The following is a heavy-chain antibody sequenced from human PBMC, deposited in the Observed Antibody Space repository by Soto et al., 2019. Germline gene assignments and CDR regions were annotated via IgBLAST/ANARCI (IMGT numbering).Heavy chain of an antibody. CDR3: AREDILGVRSFDY. Sequence: PGGSLRLSCAASGFTFSSYSVNWVRQAPGKGLEWVSYISSGSKTIYYADSVKGRFTVSRDNAKNSQYLQMNSLRDEDTAVYYCAREDILGVRSFDYWGQGTRVTSPQ. V-gene: IGHV3-48*02. J-gene: IGHJ4*02. CDR2: ISSGSKTI. CDR1: GFTFSSYS. D-gene: IGHD3-9*01.